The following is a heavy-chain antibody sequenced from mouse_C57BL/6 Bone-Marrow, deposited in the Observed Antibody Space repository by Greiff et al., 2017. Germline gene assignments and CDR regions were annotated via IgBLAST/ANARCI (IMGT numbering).Heavy chain of an antibody. D-gene: IGHD4-1*01. CDR2: INPSSVYT. CDR1: GYTFTSYT. CDR3: ARRRKLGREYAMDY. J-gene: IGHJ4*01. Sequence: VQLQQSGAELVRPGASVKMSCKASGYTFTSYTMHSVKQRPGQGLEWIGYINPSSVYTKYNQKFKDKATLTADKYSSTAYTQLSSMTSADSAVYYCARRRKLGREYAMDYWGQGTSVTVSS. V-gene: IGHV1-4*01.